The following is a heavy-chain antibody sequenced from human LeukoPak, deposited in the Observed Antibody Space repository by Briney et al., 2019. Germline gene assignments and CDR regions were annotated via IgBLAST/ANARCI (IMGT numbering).Heavy chain of an antibody. J-gene: IGHJ6*02. CDR3: AKLTSASGAYGVDV. D-gene: IGHD3-10*01. Sequence: PGGSLRLSCAASGFTFSSYAMNWVRQAPGKGLEWVSTISGSGGSKHYADSVEGRFTISRDNPKNTVYLQMNSLRAEDTAIYYCAKLTSASGAYGVDVWGQGTTVTVSS. CDR1: GFTFSSYA. CDR2: ISGSGGSK. V-gene: IGHV3-23*01.